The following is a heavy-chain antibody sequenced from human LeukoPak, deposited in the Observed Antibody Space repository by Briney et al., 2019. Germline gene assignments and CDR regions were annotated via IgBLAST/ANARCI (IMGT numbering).Heavy chain of an antibody. CDR1: GGSISSYY. Sequence: PSETLSLTCTVSGGSISSYYWSWIRQPPGKGLEWIGYIYYSGSTNYNPSLKSRVTISVDTSKNQFSLKLSSVTAADTAVYYCAREYSSGLVDPWGQGTLVTVSS. D-gene: IGHD6-19*01. J-gene: IGHJ5*02. CDR3: AREYSSGLVDP. CDR2: IYYSGST. V-gene: IGHV4-59*01.